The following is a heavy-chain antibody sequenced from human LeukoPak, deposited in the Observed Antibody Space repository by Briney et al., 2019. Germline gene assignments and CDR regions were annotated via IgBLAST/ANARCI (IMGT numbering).Heavy chain of an antibody. Sequence: GGSLRLSCAASGFTFSSYEMNWVRQAPGKGLEWVSSISSRSSYIYYADSVKGRFTISRDNAKNSLYLQMNSLRAEDTAVYYCARGGYGYNFFDYWGQGTLVTVSS. CDR1: GFTFSSYE. V-gene: IGHV3-21*01. CDR2: ISSRSSYI. D-gene: IGHD5-24*01. CDR3: ARGGYGYNFFDY. J-gene: IGHJ4*02.